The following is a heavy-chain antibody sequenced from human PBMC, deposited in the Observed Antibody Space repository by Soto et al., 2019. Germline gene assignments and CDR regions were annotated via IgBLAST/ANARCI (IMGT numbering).Heavy chain of an antibody. J-gene: IGHJ5*02. CDR2: IYYSGST. CDR1: GGSISSYY. V-gene: IGHV4-59*01. CDR3: SRGPILGYCSGGSCYSGNWFDP. D-gene: IGHD2-15*01. Sequence: SETLSLTFTVSGGSISSYYWSWIRQPPGKGLEWIGYIYYSGSTNYNPSLKSRVTISVDTSKNQFSLKLSSVTAADTAVYYCSRGPILGYCSGGSCYSGNWFDPWGQGTLVTVSS.